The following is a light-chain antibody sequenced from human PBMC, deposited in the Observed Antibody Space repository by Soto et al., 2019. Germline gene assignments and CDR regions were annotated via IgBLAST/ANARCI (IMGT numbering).Light chain of an antibody. Sequence: AIRMTQSPSSLSASTGDRVTITCRASQGISSYLAWYQQKPGKAPKLLIYAASTLQSGVPSRFSGSGSGTDFTLTIICLQSEDFATYYWQQYYSYTLTLSGGTKVDIK. CDR1: QGISSY. CDR2: AAS. CDR3: QQYYSYTLT. J-gene: IGKJ4*01. V-gene: IGKV1-8*01.